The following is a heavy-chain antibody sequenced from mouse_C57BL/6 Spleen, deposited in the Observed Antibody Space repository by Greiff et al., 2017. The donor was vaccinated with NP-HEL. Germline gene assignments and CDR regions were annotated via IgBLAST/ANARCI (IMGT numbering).Heavy chain of an antibody. J-gene: IGHJ4*01. CDR3: ARAYYEEAMDY. CDR1: GFTFSSYA. Sequence: EVQVVESGGGLVKPGGSLKLSCAASGFTFSSYAMSWVRQTPEKRLEWVATISDGGSYTYYPDNVKGRFTISRDNAKNNLYLQMSHLKSEDTAMYYCARAYYEEAMDYWGQGTSVTVSS. V-gene: IGHV5-4*01. D-gene: IGHD1-1*01. CDR2: ISDGGSYT.